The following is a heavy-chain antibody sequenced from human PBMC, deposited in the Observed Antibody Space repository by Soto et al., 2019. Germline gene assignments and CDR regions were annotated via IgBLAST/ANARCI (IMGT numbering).Heavy chain of an antibody. J-gene: IGHJ6*02. CDR3: AKDAPQLYYYYYYGMDV. Sequence: GGSLRLSCAASGFTFSSYVMSWVRQAPGKGLEWVSAISGSGGSTYYADSVKGRFTISRDNSKNTLYLQMNSLRAEDTAVYYCAKDAPQLYYYYYYGMDVWGQGTTVTVSS. V-gene: IGHV3-23*01. CDR1: GFTFSSYV. D-gene: IGHD3-10*01. CDR2: ISGSGGST.